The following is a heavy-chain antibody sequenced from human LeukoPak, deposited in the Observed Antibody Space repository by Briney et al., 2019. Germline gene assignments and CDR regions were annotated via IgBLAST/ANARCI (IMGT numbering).Heavy chain of an antibody. Sequence: GGSLRLSCAASGFTFSSYAMSWVRQAPGKGLEWVSAISGSGGSTYYADSVKGRLTISRDNSKNTLYLQMNSLRAEDTAVYYCASSTSWNYYYYMDVWGKGTTVTVSS. CDR2: ISGSGGST. V-gene: IGHV3-23*01. CDR1: GFTFSSYA. J-gene: IGHJ6*03. D-gene: IGHD2-2*01. CDR3: ASSTSWNYYYYMDV.